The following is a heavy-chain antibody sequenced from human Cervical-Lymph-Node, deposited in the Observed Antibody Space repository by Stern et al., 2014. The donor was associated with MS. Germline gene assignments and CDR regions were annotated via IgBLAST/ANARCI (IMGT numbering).Heavy chain of an antibody. CDR2: ISWNSGSI. CDR3: AKDIGYSSGPPYYYGMDV. Sequence: EVQLVESGGGLVQPGRSLRLSCAASGFTFDDYAMHWVRQAPGKGLEWVSGISWNSGSIGYADSVKGRFTISRDNAKNSLYLQMNSLRAEDTALYYCAKDIGYSSGPPYYYGMDVWGQGTTVTVSS. V-gene: IGHV3-9*01. J-gene: IGHJ6*02. CDR1: GFTFDDYA. D-gene: IGHD6-19*01.